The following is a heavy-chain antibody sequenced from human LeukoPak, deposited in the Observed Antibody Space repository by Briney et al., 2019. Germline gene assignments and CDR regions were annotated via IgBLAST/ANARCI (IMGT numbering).Heavy chain of an antibody. CDR3: ARDPYGDANFDS. V-gene: IGHV3-53*01. CDR1: GFLVNTNY. Sequence: GGSLRLSCAASGFLVNTNYMTWVRQAPGRGLEWVSFIYADGNTYYADSVKGRFTISRDISKNAVYLQMNSLRAEDTAVYYCARDPYGDANFDSWGQGTLVTVSS. D-gene: IGHD4-17*01. J-gene: IGHJ4*02. CDR2: IYADGNT.